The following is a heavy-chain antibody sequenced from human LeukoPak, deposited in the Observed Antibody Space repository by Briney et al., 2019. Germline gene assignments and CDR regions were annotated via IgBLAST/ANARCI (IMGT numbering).Heavy chain of an antibody. CDR3: AKGVGSYYKYYFDY. V-gene: IGHV3-21*04. CDR2: ISSSSSYI. CDR1: GFTFSSYS. Sequence: GGSLRLSCAASGFTFSSYSMNWVRQAPGKGLEWVSSISSSSSYIYYADSVKGRFTIPRDNSKNTLYLQMNSLRAEDTAVYYCAKGVGSYYKYYFDYWGQGTLVIVSS. D-gene: IGHD1-26*01. J-gene: IGHJ4*02.